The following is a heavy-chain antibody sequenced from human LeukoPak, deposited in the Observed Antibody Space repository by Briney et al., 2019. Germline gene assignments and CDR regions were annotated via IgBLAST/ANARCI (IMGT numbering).Heavy chain of an antibody. D-gene: IGHD6-19*01. CDR3: ARGIAVAGPEAFDI. J-gene: IGHJ3*02. Sequence: PGGSLRLSCAASGFTVSSNYMSWVRQAPGKGLEWVSVIYSGGSTYYADSVKGRFTISRDNSKNTLYLQMNSLRAEDTAVYYCARGIAVAGPEAFDIWGQGTMVTVSS. CDR2: IYSGGST. CDR1: GFTVSSNY. V-gene: IGHV3-53*01.